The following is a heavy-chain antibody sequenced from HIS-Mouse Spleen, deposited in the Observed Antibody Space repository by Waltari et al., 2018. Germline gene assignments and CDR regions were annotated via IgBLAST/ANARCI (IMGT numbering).Heavy chain of an antibody. J-gene: IGHJ4*02. CDR1: GGSFSGYY. Sequence: QVQLQQWGAGLLKPSETLSLTCAVYGGSFSGYYWSWIRQPPGKGLEWIGEINHSGRNKYNPALKSRVTISVDTSKNQFSLKLSSVTAADTAVYYCARSKGYCSSTSCYYFDYWGQGTLVTVSS. D-gene: IGHD2-2*01. CDR3: ARSKGYCSSTSCYYFDY. V-gene: IGHV4-34*01. CDR2: INHSGRN.